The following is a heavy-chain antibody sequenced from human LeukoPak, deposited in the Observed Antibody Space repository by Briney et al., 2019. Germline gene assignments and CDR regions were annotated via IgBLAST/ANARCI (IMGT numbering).Heavy chain of an antibody. Sequence: GGSLRLSCAASGFAFSSYAMPWVRQAPVKGLEWVAVISYDGSNKYYADSVKGRFTISRDNSKNTLYLQMNSLRAEDTAVYYCAKGPGGRITMIRLRYYYGMDVWGQGTTVTVSS. CDR3: AKGPGGRITMIRLRYYYGMDV. CDR1: GFAFSSYA. CDR2: ISYDGSNK. V-gene: IGHV3-30-3*01. D-gene: IGHD3-22*01. J-gene: IGHJ6*02.